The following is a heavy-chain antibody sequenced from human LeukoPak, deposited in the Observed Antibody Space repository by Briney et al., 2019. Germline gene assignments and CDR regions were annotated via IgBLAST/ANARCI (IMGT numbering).Heavy chain of an antibody. CDR2: INHSGST. Sequence: SETLSLTCAVYGGSFSGYYWSWIRQPPGKGLEWIGEINHSGSTNYNPSLTSRVTIPVDTSKNQFSLTLSSVTAADTAVYYCARGGRYYDSSGYYWFDYWGQGTLVTVSS. CDR3: ARGGRYYDSSGYYWFDY. CDR1: GGSFSGYY. J-gene: IGHJ4*02. V-gene: IGHV4-34*01. D-gene: IGHD3-22*01.